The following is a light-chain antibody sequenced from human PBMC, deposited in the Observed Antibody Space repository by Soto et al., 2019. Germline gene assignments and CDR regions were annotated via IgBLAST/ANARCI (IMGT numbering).Light chain of an antibody. J-gene: IGKJ2*01. Sequence: EIVLTQSPGTLSLSPGERATLSCRTSQSVSSDFLAWYQQRPGQAPRLLIYGASSRATGIPDRFSGSGSGTDFTLTISRLEPEDFAVYYWLQFDTSSYTFGQGTKLEI. CDR2: GAS. CDR3: LQFDTSSYT. V-gene: IGKV3-20*01. CDR1: QSVSSDF.